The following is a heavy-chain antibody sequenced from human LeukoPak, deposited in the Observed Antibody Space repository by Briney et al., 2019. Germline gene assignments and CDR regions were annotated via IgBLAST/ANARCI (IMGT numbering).Heavy chain of an antibody. CDR2: INQEGSDK. CDR1: GLTFSIHW. Sequence: PGGSLRLSCAASGLTFSIHWMNWVRQAPGKGLECVANINQEGSDKYYVDSVKGRFTISRDNTKNSLYLHMNSLRAEDTAVYYCVGGDYWGQGTLVTVSS. V-gene: IGHV3-7*01. J-gene: IGHJ4*02. CDR3: VGGDY.